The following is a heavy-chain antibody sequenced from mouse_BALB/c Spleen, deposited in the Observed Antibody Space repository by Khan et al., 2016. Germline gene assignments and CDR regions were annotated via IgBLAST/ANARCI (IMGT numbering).Heavy chain of an antibody. CDR2: ISYSGSP. CDR1: GYSITSDYA. J-gene: IGHJ1*01. D-gene: IGHD2-4*01. CDR3: ARRDYDYWYFDV. V-gene: IGHV3-2*02. Sequence: EVQLQESGPGLVKPSQSLSLTCTVTGYSITSDYAWNWIRQFPGNKLEWMGYISYSGSPSYNPSLKSRISITRDTSKNQFFLQLNSVTTEDTATYYCARRDYDYWYFDVWGAGTTVTVSS.